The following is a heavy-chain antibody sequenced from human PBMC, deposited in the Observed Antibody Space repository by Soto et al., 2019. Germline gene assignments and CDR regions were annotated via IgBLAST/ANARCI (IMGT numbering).Heavy chain of an antibody. V-gene: IGHV4-59*01. CDR2: IYYSGST. Sequence: SETLSLTCTVSGGSISSYYWSWIRQPPGKGLEWIGYIYYSGSTNYNPSLKSRVTISVDTSKNQFSLKLSSVTAADTAVYYCASYDYGDYEGAFDIWGQGTMVTVS. CDR1: GGSISSYY. D-gene: IGHD4-17*01. CDR3: ASYDYGDYEGAFDI. J-gene: IGHJ3*02.